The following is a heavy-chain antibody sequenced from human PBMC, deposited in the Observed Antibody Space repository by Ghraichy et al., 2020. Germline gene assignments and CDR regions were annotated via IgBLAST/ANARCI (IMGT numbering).Heavy chain of an antibody. V-gene: IGHV4-30-2*01. D-gene: IGHD1-7*01. CDR2: VYYDGST. CDR1: GGAISSIAYS. Sequence: SQTLSLTRAVSGGAISSIAYSWTWVRQPPEKGLEWIAYVYYDGSTYYNPSLKSRVTISLDNSKNQFSLELTSVTAADTAVDYCARALNYVGFDYWGQGTLVTVSS. CDR3: ARALNYVGFDY. J-gene: IGHJ4*02.